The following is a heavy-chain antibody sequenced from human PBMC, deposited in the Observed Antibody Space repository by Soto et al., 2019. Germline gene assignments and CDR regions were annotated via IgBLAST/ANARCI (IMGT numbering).Heavy chain of an antibody. CDR2: MCNSGST. CDR1: GGSVSSGSYY. J-gene: IGHJ4*02. D-gene: IGHD6-19*01. Sequence: SETLSLTCTVSGGSVSSGSYYWSWIRQPPGKGLEWIGYMCNSGSTNYNPSLKSRVIISVDTSKNQFSLKLSSVTAADTAVYYWARVSSGWYYFDYWGQGTLVTVS. V-gene: IGHV4-61*01. CDR3: ARVSSGWYYFDY.